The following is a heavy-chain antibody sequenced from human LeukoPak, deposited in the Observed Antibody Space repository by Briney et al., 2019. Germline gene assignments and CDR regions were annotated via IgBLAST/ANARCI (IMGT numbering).Heavy chain of an antibody. CDR1: GFTFSSYA. V-gene: IGHV3-23*01. CDR3: AKTVRDYRDYYFDY. D-gene: IGHD4-17*01. Sequence: AGGSLRLSCAASGFTFSSYAMSWVRQAPGKGLEWVSAISGSGGSTYYADSVKGRFTISRDNSKNTLYLQMNSLRAEDTAVYYCAKTVRDYRDYYFDYWGQGTLVTVSS. CDR2: ISGSGGST. J-gene: IGHJ4*02.